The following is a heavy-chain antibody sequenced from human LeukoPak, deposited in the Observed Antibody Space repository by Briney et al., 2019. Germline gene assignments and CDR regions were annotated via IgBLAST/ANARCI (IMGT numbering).Heavy chain of an antibody. D-gene: IGHD6-13*01. CDR1: GGSISSSSYY. CDR3: ARHGASSSWETHDY. CDR2: IYYSGST. V-gene: IGHV4-39*01. Sequence: TSETLSLTCTVSGGSISSSSYYWGWIRQPPGKGLEWIGSIYYSGSTYYNPSLESRVTISVDTSKNQFSLKLSSVTAADTAVYYCARHGASSSWETHDYWGQGTLVTVSS. J-gene: IGHJ4*02.